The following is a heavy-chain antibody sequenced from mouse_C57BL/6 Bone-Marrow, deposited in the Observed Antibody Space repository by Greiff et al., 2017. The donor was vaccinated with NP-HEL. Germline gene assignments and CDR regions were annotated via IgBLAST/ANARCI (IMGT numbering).Heavy chain of an antibody. D-gene: IGHD1-1*01. Sequence: QVQLQQPGAELVKPGASVKMSCKASGYTFTSYWITWVKQRPGQGLEWIGDIYPGSGSTNYNEKFKSKATLTVDTSSSTAYMQLSSLTSEDSAVYYCARKAIITTVRGWYFDVWGTGTTVTVSS. CDR3: ARKAIITTVRGWYFDV. CDR2: IYPGSGST. V-gene: IGHV1-55*01. CDR1: GYTFTSYW. J-gene: IGHJ1*03.